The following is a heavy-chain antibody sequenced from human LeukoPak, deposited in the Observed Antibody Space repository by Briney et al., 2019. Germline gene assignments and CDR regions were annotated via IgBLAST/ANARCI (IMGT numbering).Heavy chain of an antibody. Sequence: SVKVSCKASGGTFSSYAISWVRQAPGQGLEWMGRIIPILGIANYAQKFQGRVTITADKSTSTAYMELRSLRSDDTAVYYCARGGSSSWYRRDENDYWGQGTLVTVSS. CDR1: GGTFSSYA. D-gene: IGHD6-13*01. J-gene: IGHJ4*02. CDR3: ARGGSSSWYRRDENDY. V-gene: IGHV1-69*04. CDR2: IIPILGIA.